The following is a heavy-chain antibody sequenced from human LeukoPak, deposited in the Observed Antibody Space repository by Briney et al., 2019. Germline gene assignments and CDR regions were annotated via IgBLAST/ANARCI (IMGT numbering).Heavy chain of an antibody. Sequence: GGSLRLSCAASGFTFDDYAMHWVRQAPGKGLEWVSLISWDGSSTYYADSVKGRFTISRDNSKNPLYLQMNSLRAEDTALYYCAKDMAAYYYASGNIDYWGQGTLVTVSS. CDR1: GFTFDDYA. D-gene: IGHD3-10*01. V-gene: IGHV3-43D*03. CDR2: ISWDGSST. CDR3: AKDMAAYYYASGNIDY. J-gene: IGHJ4*02.